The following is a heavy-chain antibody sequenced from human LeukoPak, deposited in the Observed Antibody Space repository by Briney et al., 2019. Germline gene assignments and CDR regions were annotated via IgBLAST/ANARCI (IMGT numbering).Heavy chain of an antibody. D-gene: IGHD3-10*01. CDR3: ARASMVSYYYYMDV. CDR2: ISYDGSNK. CDR1: GFTFSSYA. J-gene: IGHJ6*03. Sequence: AGSLRLSCAASGFTFSSYAMHWVRQAPGKGLEWVAVISYDGSNKYYADSVKRRFTISRDNSKNTLYLQMNSLRAEDTAVYYCARASMVSYYYYMDVWGKGTTVTVSS. V-gene: IGHV3-30*04.